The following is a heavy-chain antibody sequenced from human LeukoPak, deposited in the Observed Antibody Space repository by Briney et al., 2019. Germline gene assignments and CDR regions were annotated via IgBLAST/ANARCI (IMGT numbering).Heavy chain of an antibody. CDR2: IYTSGST. CDR1: GGSISSYY. V-gene: IGHV4-4*07. CDR3: ARESIAAAGTPEIDY. D-gene: IGHD6-13*01. Sequence: SETLSPTCTVSGGSISSYYWSWIRQPAGKGLEWIGRIYTSGSTNYNPSLKSRVTMSVDTSKNQFSLKLSSVTAADTAVYYCARESIAAAGTPEIDYWGQGTLVTVSS. J-gene: IGHJ4*02.